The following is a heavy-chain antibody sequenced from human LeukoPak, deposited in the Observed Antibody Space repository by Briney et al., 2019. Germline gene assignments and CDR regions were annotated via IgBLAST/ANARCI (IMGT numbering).Heavy chain of an antibody. Sequence: SETLSLTCTVSGGSISSSSYYWGWIRQPPGKGLEWIGSIYYSGSTYYNPSLKSRVTISVDTSKNQFSLKLSSVTAADTAVYYCARTYYDFWSGLRTLFDIWGQGTMVTVSS. CDR1: GGSISSSSYY. CDR3: ARTYYDFWSGLRTLFDI. D-gene: IGHD3-3*01. J-gene: IGHJ3*02. V-gene: IGHV4-39*07. CDR2: IYYSGST.